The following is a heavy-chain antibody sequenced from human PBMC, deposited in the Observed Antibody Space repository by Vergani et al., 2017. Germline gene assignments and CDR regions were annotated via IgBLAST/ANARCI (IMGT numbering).Heavy chain of an antibody. D-gene: IGHD3-9*01. CDR1: GGSISSYY. J-gene: IGHJ6*03. CDR3: AGARGAXDILTGYYHYYMDV. V-gene: IGHV4-59*01. CDR2: IYSSGST. Sequence: QVQLQESGPGLVKPSEILAFTCTVSGGSISSYYWTWIRQPPGKGLEWIGYIYSSGSTKYNPSLKSRVTISVDTSKNQFSLKLSSVTAADTAVYYCAGARGAXDILTGYYHYYMDVWGKGTTVTVFS.